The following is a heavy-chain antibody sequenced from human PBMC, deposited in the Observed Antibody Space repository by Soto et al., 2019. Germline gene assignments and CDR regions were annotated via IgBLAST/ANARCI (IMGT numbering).Heavy chain of an antibody. J-gene: IGHJ4*02. CDR3: AREGGYCSSTTCYVYPFDY. CDR2: IRSSNYI. CDR1: GFTFSSYN. Sequence: GGSLRLSCAASGFTFSSYNMNWVRQAPGRALEWVSSIRSSNYIYYADSVKGRFTISRDNAKNSLYLQMNSLRAEDTAVYYCAREGGYCSSTTCYVYPFDYWGRGTLVTVSS. D-gene: IGHD2-2*01. V-gene: IGHV3-21*01.